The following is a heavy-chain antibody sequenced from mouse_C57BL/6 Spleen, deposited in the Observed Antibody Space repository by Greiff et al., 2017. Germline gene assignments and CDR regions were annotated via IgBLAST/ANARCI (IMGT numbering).Heavy chain of an antibody. D-gene: IGHD2-4*01. CDR2: ISDGGSYT. CDR3: ARAGGLRRPYAMDY. V-gene: IGHV5-4*01. J-gene: IGHJ4*01. Sequence: EVQGVESGGGLVKPGGSLKLSCAASGFTFSSYAMSWVRQTPEKRLEWVATISDGGSYTYYPDNVKGRFTISRDNAKNNLYLQMSHLKSEDTAMYYSARAGGLRRPYAMDYWGQGTSVTVSS. CDR1: GFTFSSYA.